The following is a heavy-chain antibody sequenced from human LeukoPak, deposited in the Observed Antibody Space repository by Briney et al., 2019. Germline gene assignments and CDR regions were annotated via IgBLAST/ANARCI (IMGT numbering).Heavy chain of an antibody. CDR2: ISAYNGNT. CDR1: GYTFTSYG. D-gene: IGHD5-18*01. Sequence: ASVKVSCKASGYTFTSYGISWVRQAPGQGLEWMRWISAYNGNTNYAQKLQGRVTMTTDTSTSTAYMELSSLRSEDTAVYYCARGLYSYGYNWFDPWGQGTLVTVSS. V-gene: IGHV1-18*01. CDR3: ARGLYSYGYNWFDP. J-gene: IGHJ5*02.